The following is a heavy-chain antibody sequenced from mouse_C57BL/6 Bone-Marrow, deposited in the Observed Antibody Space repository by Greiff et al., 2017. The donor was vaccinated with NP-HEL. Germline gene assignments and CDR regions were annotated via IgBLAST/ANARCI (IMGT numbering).Heavy chain of an antibody. D-gene: IGHD1-1*01. CDR2: FHPYNDDT. CDR3: ARKGTTVVENPYFDV. J-gene: IGHJ1*03. V-gene: IGHV1-47*01. CDR1: GYTFTTYP. Sequence: QVQLKESGAELVKPGASVKMSCKASGYTFTTYPIEWMKQNHGKSLEWIGNFHPYNDDTKYNEKFKGKATLTVEKSSSTVYLELSRLTSHDSAVDYCARKGTTVVENPYFDVWGTGTTVTVSS.